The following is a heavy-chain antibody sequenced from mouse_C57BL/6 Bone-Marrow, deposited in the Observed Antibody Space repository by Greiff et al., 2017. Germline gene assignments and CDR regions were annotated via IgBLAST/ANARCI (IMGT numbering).Heavy chain of an antibody. J-gene: IGHJ3*01. D-gene: IGHD2-4*01. Sequence: EVQLQESGPGMVKPSQSLSLTCTVTGYSITSGYDWHWIRHFPGNKLEWMGYISYSGSTNYNPSLKSRISITHDTSKNHFFLKLNSVTTEDTATYYCARRDDYGAAAFAYWGQGTLVTVSA. CDR2: ISYSGST. CDR1: GYSITSGYD. V-gene: IGHV3-1*01. CDR3: ARRDDYGAAAFAY.